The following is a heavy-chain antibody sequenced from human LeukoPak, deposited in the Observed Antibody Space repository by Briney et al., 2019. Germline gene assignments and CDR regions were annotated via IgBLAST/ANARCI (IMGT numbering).Heavy chain of an antibody. CDR1: GFTFSSYS. J-gene: IGHJ5*02. V-gene: IGHV3-23*01. CDR3: AKDGPYSSGFDP. CDR2: ISGSGGST. D-gene: IGHD6-19*01. Sequence: GGSLRPSCAASGFTFSSYSMNWVRQAPGKGLAWVSAISGSGGSTYYADSVKGRFTISRDNSKNTLYLQMNSLRAEDTAVYYCAKDGPYSSGFDPWGQGTLVTVSS.